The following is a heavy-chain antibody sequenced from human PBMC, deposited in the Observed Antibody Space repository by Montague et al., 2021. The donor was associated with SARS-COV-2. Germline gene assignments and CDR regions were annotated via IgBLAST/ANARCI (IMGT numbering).Heavy chain of an antibody. J-gene: IGHJ3*02. V-gene: IGHV4-39*01. Sequence: ETLSLTCTVSGGSTRTSSYYWGWIRQPPGKGLDWIGSIYYSGSTYYNPSLKSRVTISVDTSKNQFSLKLSSVTAADTAVYYCAMRGGALDAFDIWGQGTMVIVSS. CDR2: IYYSGST. D-gene: IGHD4-17*01. CDR1: GGSTRTSSYY. CDR3: AMRGGALDAFDI.